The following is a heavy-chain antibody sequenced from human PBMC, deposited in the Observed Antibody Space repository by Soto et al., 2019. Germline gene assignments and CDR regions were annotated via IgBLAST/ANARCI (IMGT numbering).Heavy chain of an antibody. Sequence: EVQLVESGGGLVQPGGSLRLSCAASGFAFKNNWMTWARQAPGKGLEWVANINQDGSEKNYVDSVKGRFAVSRDNAKNSLYLQMNSLTAADTAVYYCAKLSRGPWCMDVWGQGTTVTVSS. CDR1: GFAFKNNW. J-gene: IGHJ6*02. CDR3: AKLSRGPWCMDV. D-gene: IGHD1-1*01. V-gene: IGHV3-7*03. CDR2: INQDGSEK.